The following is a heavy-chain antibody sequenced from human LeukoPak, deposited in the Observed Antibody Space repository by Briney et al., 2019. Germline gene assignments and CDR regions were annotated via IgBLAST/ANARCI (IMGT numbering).Heavy chain of an antibody. V-gene: IGHV3-13*01. CDR2: IGTAGDT. J-gene: IGHJ3*02. Sequence: GGSLRLSCAASGFTFSSYDVHWVRQATGKGLEWVSAIGTAGDTYYPGSVKGRFTISRENAKNSLYLQMNSLRAEDTAVYYCARELVGTGAFDIWGQGTMVTVSS. CDR1: GFTFSSYD. CDR3: ARELVGTGAFDI. D-gene: IGHD1-26*01.